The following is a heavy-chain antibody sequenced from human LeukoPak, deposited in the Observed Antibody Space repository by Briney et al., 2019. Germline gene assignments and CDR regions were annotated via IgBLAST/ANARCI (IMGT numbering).Heavy chain of an antibody. CDR3: ARLEHVLLWFGELLEGGWFDP. CDR1: GGSISSGSYY. D-gene: IGHD3-10*01. CDR2: IYYSGST. V-gene: IGHV4-61*10. J-gene: IGHJ5*02. Sequence: PSETLSLTCTVSGGSISSGSYYWSWIRQPAGKGLEWIGYIYYSGSTNYNPSLKSRVTISVDTSKNQFSLKLSSVTAADTAVYYCARLEHVLLWFGELLEGGWFDPWGQGTLVTVSS.